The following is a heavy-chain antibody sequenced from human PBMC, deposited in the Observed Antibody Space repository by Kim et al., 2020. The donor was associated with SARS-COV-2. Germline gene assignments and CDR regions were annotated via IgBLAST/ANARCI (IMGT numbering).Heavy chain of an antibody. D-gene: IGHD3-10*01. V-gene: IGHV4-31*03. Sequence: SETLSLTFPVSGGSISSGGYYWSWIRQHPGKGLEWIGYIYYSGSTYYNPSLKSRVTISVDTSKNQFSLKLSSVTAADTAVYYCARDSRDYYFDYWGQGTLVTVSS. CDR2: IYYSGST. J-gene: IGHJ4*02. CDR3: ARDSRDYYFDY. CDR1: GGSISSGGYY.